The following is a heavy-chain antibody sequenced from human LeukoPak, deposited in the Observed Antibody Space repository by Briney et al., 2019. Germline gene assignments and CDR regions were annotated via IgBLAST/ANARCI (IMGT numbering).Heavy chain of an antibody. J-gene: IGHJ4*02. V-gene: IGHV3-23*01. CDR1: GSTFSSYA. D-gene: IGHD1-26*01. CDR3: AKDPGRYSGYFDY. CDR2: ISGSGGST. Sequence: PGGSLRLSCAASGSTFSSYAMSWVRQAPGKGLEWVSAISGSGGSTYYADSVKGRFTISRDNSKNTLYLQMNSLRAEDTAVYYCAKDPGRYSGYFDYWGQGTLVTVSS.